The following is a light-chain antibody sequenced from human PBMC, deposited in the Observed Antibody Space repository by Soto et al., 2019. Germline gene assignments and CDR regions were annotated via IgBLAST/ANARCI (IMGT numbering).Light chain of an antibody. J-gene: IGKJ4*01. Sequence: GDRVTITCRASQSISSWLAWYHQKPGRAPNLLIYNASTLHSGVPSKFSGSGSGTDFTLTISGLQPEDFATYHCQQTYSDISFGGGTKVDIK. CDR2: NAS. CDR3: QQTYSDIS. CDR1: QSISSW. V-gene: IGKV1-12*01.